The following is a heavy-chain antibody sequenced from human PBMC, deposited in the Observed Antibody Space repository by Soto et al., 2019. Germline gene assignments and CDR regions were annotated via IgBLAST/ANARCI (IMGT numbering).Heavy chain of an antibody. Sequence: GASVKVSCKASGYTFTSYAMHWVRQAPGQRLEWMGWINAGNGNTKYSQKFQGRVTITRDTSASTAYMELSSLRSEDTAVYYCARAHTYYDFWSGFHRRGDSDYWGQGTLVTVSS. CDR2: INAGNGNT. CDR3: ARAHTYYDFWSGFHRRGDSDY. D-gene: IGHD3-3*01. V-gene: IGHV1-3*01. J-gene: IGHJ4*02. CDR1: GYTFTSYA.